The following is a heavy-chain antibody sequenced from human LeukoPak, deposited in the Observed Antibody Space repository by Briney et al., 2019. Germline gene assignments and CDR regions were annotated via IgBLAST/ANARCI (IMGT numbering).Heavy chain of an antibody. V-gene: IGHV3-30*04. D-gene: IGHD6-19*01. Sequence: GGSLRLSCAASGFTFSSYAMHWVRQAPGKGLEWVAVISYDGSNKYYADSVKGRFTISRDNSKNTLYLQMNSLRAEATAVYYCARDRTVAGRGPLDYWGQGTLVTVSS. CDR1: GFTFSSYA. CDR3: ARDRTVAGRGPLDY. J-gene: IGHJ4*02. CDR2: ISYDGSNK.